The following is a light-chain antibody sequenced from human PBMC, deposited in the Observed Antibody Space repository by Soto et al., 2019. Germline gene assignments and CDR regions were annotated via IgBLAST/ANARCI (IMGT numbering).Light chain of an antibody. Sequence: DIQITQTPSTLSASVGDRVTITCRAGQSINNWLAWYQQKPGKAPKVLIYKASSLASGVPSRFSGSGSGTEFTLTISSLQPDDFATYYCPEYNAYSGTFGQGTKVEIK. CDR3: PEYNAYSGT. J-gene: IGKJ1*01. CDR1: QSINNW. V-gene: IGKV1-5*03. CDR2: KAS.